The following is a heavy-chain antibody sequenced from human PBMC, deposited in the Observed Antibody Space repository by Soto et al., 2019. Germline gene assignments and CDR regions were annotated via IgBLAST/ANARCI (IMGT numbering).Heavy chain of an antibody. Sequence: PVGSLILSSASSGFTFDYYSMHLVRPLPGKGLEWVSGISWESGSIGYADSVKGRFTISRDNAKNSLYLQMNSLRDDDTAVYYCARGRGYCGGTNCYLDYWGQGALVTVSS. V-gene: IGHV3-9*01. J-gene: IGHJ4*02. CDR1: GFTFDYYS. CDR2: ISWESGSI. D-gene: IGHD2-21*01. CDR3: ARGRGYCGGTNCYLDY.